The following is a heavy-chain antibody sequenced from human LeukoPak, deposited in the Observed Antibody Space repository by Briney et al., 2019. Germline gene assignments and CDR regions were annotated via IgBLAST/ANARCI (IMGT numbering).Heavy chain of an antibody. V-gene: IGHV3-23*01. Sequence: GGSLRLSCAASGFTFSTYAMSWVRQAPGKGLEWDSAISGSGGSTFNADSVKGRFTISRDNSKNTLFLQMNSLRAEDTAIYYCAKDHPSGYYFDYWGQGTLVTVSS. CDR2: ISGSGGST. CDR1: GFTFSTYA. CDR3: AKDHPSGYYFDY. D-gene: IGHD1-14*01. J-gene: IGHJ4*02.